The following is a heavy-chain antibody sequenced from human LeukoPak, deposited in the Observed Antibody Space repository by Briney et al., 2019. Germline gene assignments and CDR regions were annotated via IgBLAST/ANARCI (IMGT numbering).Heavy chain of an antibody. V-gene: IGHV1-69*13. CDR1: GYSFTSNY. J-gene: IGHJ4*02. Sequence: ASVEVSCKASGYSFTSNYIHWVRQAPGQGLEWMGGTIPIFGTANYAQKFQGRVTITADESTSTAYMELSSLRSEDTAVYYCARAVMGPYDYWGQGTLVTVSS. CDR3: ARAVMGPYDY. CDR2: TIPIFGTA. D-gene: IGHD2-8*01.